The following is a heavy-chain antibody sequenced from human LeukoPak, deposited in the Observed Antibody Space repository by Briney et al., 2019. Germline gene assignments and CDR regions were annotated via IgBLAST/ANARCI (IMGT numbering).Heavy chain of an antibody. D-gene: IGHD6-19*01. Sequence: GASVKVSCKASGYTFTGYYMHWVRQAPGQGLEWTGRINPNSGGTNYAQKFQGRVTTTRDTSISTAYMELSRLRSDDTAVYYCARDRVAVAGSYMDVWGKGTTVTVSS. V-gene: IGHV1-2*06. CDR3: ARDRVAVAGSYMDV. J-gene: IGHJ6*03. CDR2: INPNSGGT. CDR1: GYTFTGYY.